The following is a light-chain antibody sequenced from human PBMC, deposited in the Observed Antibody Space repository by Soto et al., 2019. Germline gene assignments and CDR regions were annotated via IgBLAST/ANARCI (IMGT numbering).Light chain of an antibody. CDR3: QQYNNWPRT. CDR2: GAS. CDR1: QYVSSS. J-gene: IGKJ1*01. V-gene: IGKV3-15*01. Sequence: IVMTQYPATLSVSPGDRATLSCRADQYVSSSVAWYQHKPGQAPRLLIHGASTRATGIPARFSGSGSGTEFTLTISSLQSEDFAVYYCQQYNNWPRTFGQGTKVDIK.